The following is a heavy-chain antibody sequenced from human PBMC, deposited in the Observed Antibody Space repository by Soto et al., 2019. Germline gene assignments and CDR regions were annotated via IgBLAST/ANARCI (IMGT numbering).Heavy chain of an antibody. V-gene: IGHV3-9*01. CDR2: IRCNGETP. Sequence: EVVLVESGGGLVQPGGSLRLSCVASGFNFDDFAMHWVRQAPGKGLQWVSGIRCNGETPAYGDSVKGRFIISRDNAKNSLYMEMNSLRPEYTAVHFCARVKPRIAYRGYSMAFWGKGTTVPV. CDR3: ARVKPRIAYRGYSMAF. J-gene: IGHJ6*03. D-gene: IGHD3-16*01. CDR1: GFNFDDFA.